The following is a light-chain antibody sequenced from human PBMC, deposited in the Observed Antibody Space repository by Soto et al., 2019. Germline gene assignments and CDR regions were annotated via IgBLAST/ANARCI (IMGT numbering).Light chain of an antibody. Sequence: EKVMTQSPATLSVSLGERATLSCRASQSVARNLAWYQQKPGQAPRLLIYGASTRATGIPARFSGSGSGTEFTLTISSLQSEDFAVYYCQQYNSWSPITFGQGTRLEIK. CDR2: GAS. J-gene: IGKJ5*01. V-gene: IGKV3-15*01. CDR3: QQYNSWSPIT. CDR1: QSVARN.